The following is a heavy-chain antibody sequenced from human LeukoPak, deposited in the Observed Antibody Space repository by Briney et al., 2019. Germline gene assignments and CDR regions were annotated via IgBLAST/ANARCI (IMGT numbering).Heavy chain of an antibody. V-gene: IGHV4-39*07. D-gene: IGHD6-19*01. CDR1: GGSISSSSYY. J-gene: IGHJ4*02. CDR2: IYYSGST. Sequence: SETLSLTCTVSGGSISSSSYYWGWIRQPPGKGLEWIGSIYYSGSTYYNPSLKSRVTISVDTSKNQFSLKLSSVTAADTAVYYSASQLRYSSGWSGVVVYFDYWGQGTLVTVSS. CDR3: ASQLRYSSGWSGVVVYFDY.